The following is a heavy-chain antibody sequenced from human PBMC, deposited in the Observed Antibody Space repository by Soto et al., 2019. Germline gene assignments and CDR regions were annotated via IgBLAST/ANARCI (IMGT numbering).Heavy chain of an antibody. CDR1: GFTFSSYA. CDR2: ISGSGGST. Sequence: PGGSLRLSCAASGFTFSSYAMSWVRQAPGKGLEWVSAISGSGGSTYYADSVKGRFTISRDNSKNTLYLQMNSLRAEDTAVYYCAKDLPLYSSSWYFRGYFDYWGQGTLVTVSS. J-gene: IGHJ4*02. D-gene: IGHD6-13*01. CDR3: AKDLPLYSSSWYFRGYFDY. V-gene: IGHV3-23*01.